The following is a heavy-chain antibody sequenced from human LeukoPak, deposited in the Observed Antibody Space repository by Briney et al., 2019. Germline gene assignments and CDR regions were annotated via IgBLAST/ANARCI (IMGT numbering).Heavy chain of an antibody. CDR1: GYTLTDFG. CDR2: ISDFNGLT. J-gene: IGHJ4*02. CDR3: ARGLGYCSGGTCPNDY. D-gene: IGHD2-15*01. Sequence: GASVKVSCKTSGYTLTDFGLSWVRQAPGQGLKWMGWISDFNGLTKYAQKLQDRVTMTTDASTSTAYMELRSLTSDDTAIYYCARGLGYCSGGTCPNDYWGQGTLVTVSS. V-gene: IGHV1-18*01.